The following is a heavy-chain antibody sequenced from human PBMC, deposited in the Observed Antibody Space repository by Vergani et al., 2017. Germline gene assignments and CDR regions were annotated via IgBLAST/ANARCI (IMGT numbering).Heavy chain of an antibody. CDR1: GGSFSGYY. V-gene: IGHV4-34*01. CDR2: INHSGST. D-gene: IGHD3-10*01. CDR3: ARGLITMVRGVIVPLDY. Sequence: QVQLQQWGAGLLKPSENLSLTCAVYGGSFSGYYWSWIRQPPGKGLEWIGEINHSGSTNYNPSLKSRVTISVDTSKNQFSLKLSSVTAADTAVYYCARGLITMVRGVIVPLDYWGQGTLVTVSS. J-gene: IGHJ4*02.